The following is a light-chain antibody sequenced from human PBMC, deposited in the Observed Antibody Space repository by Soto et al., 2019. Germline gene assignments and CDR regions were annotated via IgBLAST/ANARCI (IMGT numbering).Light chain of an antibody. J-gene: IGLJ1*01. CDR1: SSDVGGYNY. V-gene: IGLV2-14*01. CDR2: EVS. Sequence: LTQPASVSGCPGQSITISCTGTSSDVGGYNYVSWYQLHPGKAPKLMVYEVSNRPSGVSNRFSGSKSGNTASLTISGLQAEHEADYYCSSYTSSTAYVFGNGIKVTVL. CDR3: SSYTSSTAYV.